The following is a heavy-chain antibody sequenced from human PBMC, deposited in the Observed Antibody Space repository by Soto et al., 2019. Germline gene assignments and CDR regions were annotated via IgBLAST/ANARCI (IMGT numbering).Heavy chain of an antibody. CDR1: GGTFRNHV. J-gene: IGHJ4*02. Sequence: SVKVSCKASGGTFRNHVFNWVRQAPGQGLEWMGGIIPIIGTPNYAQKFQGRVTITADASTSTVYLEVSNLRSQDTAVYYCARDLEFRDGDISHLDYWGQGTLVTVSS. V-gene: IGHV1-69*13. CDR3: ARDLEFRDGDISHLDY. D-gene: IGHD3-10*01. CDR2: IIPIIGTP.